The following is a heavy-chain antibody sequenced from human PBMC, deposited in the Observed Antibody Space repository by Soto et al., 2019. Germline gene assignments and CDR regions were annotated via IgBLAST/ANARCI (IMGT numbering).Heavy chain of an antibody. V-gene: IGHV1-8*01. CDR2: MNPHSGNT. J-gene: IGHJ5*02. CDR3: ARDNRYNWNDEGWFDP. CDR1: GYSFSDYD. Sequence: QVQLVQSGAEVKKPGASVKVSCKASGYSFSDYDINWVRQATGQGPEWMGWMNPHSGNTGYAQKFQGRVTMTRNTSINTAYMELSSLGSEDTAVYYCARDNRYNWNDEGWFDPWGQGTLVTVSS. D-gene: IGHD1-20*01.